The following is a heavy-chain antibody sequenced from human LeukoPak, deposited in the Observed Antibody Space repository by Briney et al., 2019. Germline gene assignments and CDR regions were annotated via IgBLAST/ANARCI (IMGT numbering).Heavy chain of an antibody. V-gene: IGHV3-7*01. D-gene: IGHD3-10*01. CDR3: ARDPLGEIREVIH. Sequence: GGSLRLSCAASGFTFSSYWMSWVRQAPGKGLEWVANIKQDGSEKYYVDSVKGRFTISRDNAKNSLYLQMNSLRAEDTAVYYCARDPLGEIREVIHWGQGTLVTVSS. CDR2: IKQDGSEK. J-gene: IGHJ4*02. CDR1: GFTFSSYW.